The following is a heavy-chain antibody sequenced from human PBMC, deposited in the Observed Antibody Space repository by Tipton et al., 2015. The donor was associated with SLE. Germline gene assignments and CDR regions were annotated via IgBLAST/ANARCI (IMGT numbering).Heavy chain of an antibody. J-gene: IGHJ4*02. D-gene: IGHD1-14*01. V-gene: IGHV4-59*12. CDR2: IYYSGST. Sequence: TLSLTCTVSGGSISSYYWSWIRQPPGKGLEWIGYIYYSGSTNYNPALKSRVTISVDTSKNQFSLRLSSVTAADTAMYYCARPGGLGFQPVAYWGPGTLVTVSS. CDR1: GGSISSYY. CDR3: ARPGGLGFQPVAY.